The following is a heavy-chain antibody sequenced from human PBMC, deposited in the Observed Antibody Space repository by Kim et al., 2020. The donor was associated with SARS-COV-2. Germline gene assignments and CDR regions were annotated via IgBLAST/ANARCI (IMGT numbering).Heavy chain of an antibody. CDR3: ARGDGDYAFYHLGMDV. J-gene: IGHJ6*02. Sequence: SETLSLTCTVSGGSISSGGYYWNWIRQHPGKGLEWIGYIYYSGSTYYNPSLKSRVTISVDTSKNQFSLKLSSVTAADTAVYYCARGDGDYAFYHLGMDVWGQGTTVTVSS. D-gene: IGHD4-17*01. CDR2: IYYSGST. V-gene: IGHV4-31*03. CDR1: GGSISSGGYY.